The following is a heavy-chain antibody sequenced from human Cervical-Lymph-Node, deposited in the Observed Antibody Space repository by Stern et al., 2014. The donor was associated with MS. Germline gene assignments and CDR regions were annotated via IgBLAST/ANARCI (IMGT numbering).Heavy chain of an antibody. D-gene: IGHD2-15*01. CDR2: IIPIFGTA. Sequence: QVQLVESGAEVKKPGSSVKVSCKASGGTFSSYAISWVRQAPGQGPEWMGGIIPIFGTAKYAQKFQGRFTIPGDASTAYMELSSLRAEDPAMYYCATKVVVVTAAPFGAFDIWGQGTMVTVSS. V-gene: IGHV1-69*01. CDR1: GGTFSSYA. CDR3: ATKVVVVTAAPFGAFDI. J-gene: IGHJ3*02.